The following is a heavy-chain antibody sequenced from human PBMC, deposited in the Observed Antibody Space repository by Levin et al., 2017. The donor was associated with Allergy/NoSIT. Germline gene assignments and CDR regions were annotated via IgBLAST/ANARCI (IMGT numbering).Heavy chain of an antibody. CDR2: ISYDGSQK. J-gene: IGHJ6*02. Sequence: LAGGSLRLSCAASGFTFESYAMYWVRQAPGKGPECLTVISYDGSQKYYADSLKGRFTISRDNSKNMLFLQMDSLRPEDTAVYFCARSSPDFGGQFNYPYGMDVWGQGTTVTVSS. CDR1: GFTFESYA. D-gene: IGHD3-16*01. V-gene: IGHV3-30*01. CDR3: ARSSPDFGGQFNYPYGMDV.